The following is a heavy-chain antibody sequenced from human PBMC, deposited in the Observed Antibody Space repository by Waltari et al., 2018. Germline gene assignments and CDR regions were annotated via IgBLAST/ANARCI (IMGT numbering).Heavy chain of an antibody. D-gene: IGHD3-10*01. V-gene: IGHV3-7*01. CDR3: ARDRYYGSGSYYNEFLDWFDP. Sequence: EVQLVESGGGLVQPGGSLRLSCAASGFTFSSYWMSWVRQAPGKGLEWVANIKQDGSEKYYVDSVKGRFTISRDNAKNSLYLQMNSLRAEDTAVYYCARDRYYGSGSYYNEFLDWFDPWGQGTLVTVSS. J-gene: IGHJ5*02. CDR1: GFTFSSYW. CDR2: IKQDGSEK.